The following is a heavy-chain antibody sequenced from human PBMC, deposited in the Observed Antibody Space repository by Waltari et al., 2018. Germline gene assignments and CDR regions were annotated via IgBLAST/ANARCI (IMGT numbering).Heavy chain of an antibody. CDR2: IYWDDDK. J-gene: IGHJ4*02. CDR3: AHRTSSSSWYCGY. D-gene: IGHD6-13*01. CDR1: GFSLSTSAVV. Sequence: QITLKESGPTLVTPTQTLTLTCTFPGFSLSTSAVVVGWIRQPPGKALEWLALIYWDDDKRYNTSLRSKAPILKDTHKNLVVLTTTHMHPVDNVTYYCAHRTSSSSWYCGYWGQGTLVTVSS. V-gene: IGHV2-5*02.